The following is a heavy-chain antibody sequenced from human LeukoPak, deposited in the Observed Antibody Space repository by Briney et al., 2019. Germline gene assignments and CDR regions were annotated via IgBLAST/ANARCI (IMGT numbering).Heavy chain of an antibody. J-gene: IGHJ4*02. D-gene: IGHD6-13*01. CDR2: IFYSGNT. CDR1: GGSVTSYY. CDR3: ARGIAAAGNFDY. Sequence: SETLSLTCTVSGGSVTSYYWSWIRQPPGKGLDYIGFIFYSGNTNYNPSLKSRVTISVDMSKNQFSLKLSSVTAADTAVYYCARGIAAAGNFDYWGQGTLVTVSS. V-gene: IGHV4-59*02.